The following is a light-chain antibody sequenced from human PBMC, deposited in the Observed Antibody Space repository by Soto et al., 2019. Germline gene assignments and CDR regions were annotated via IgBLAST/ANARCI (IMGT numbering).Light chain of an antibody. CDR1: SSDVGAYNY. J-gene: IGLJ2*01. V-gene: IGLV2-11*01. Sequence: QSALTQPRSVSESPGQSVTISCTGTSSDVGAYNYVSWYQQHPGKGPKLMIYDVSKWASGVPDRFSGSKSGNTASLTISGLQAEDEADYYCSSYGGSNNYVVFGGGTKLTVL. CDR2: DVS. CDR3: SSYGGSNNYVV.